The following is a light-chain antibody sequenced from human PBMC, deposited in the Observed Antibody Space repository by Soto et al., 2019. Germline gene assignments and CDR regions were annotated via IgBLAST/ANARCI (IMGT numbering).Light chain of an antibody. V-gene: IGKV3-20*01. CDR2: GAS. CDR3: QQYGKLPRT. J-gene: IGKJ1*01. CDR1: QSVSSSY. Sequence: ALTISAGALSLSTRARAALSGRASQSVSSSYLAWYQQKPGQAPRLLIFGASRRATGIPDRFSGSGSGTNFTLTISRLEPEDFAVYYCQQYGKLPRTFGQGT.